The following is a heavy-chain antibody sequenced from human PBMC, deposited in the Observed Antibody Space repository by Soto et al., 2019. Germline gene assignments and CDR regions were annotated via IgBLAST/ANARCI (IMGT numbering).Heavy chain of an antibody. CDR3: AKDRLGGNFDY. CDR2: ISSSSTYI. J-gene: IGHJ4*02. Sequence: PGGSLRLSCAASEITFSSDSMNWVRQAPGKGLEWVSSISSSSTYIYYADSVKGRFTISRDNAKNSLYLQMNSLRVEDTAVYYCAKDRLGGNFDYWGQGTQVTVSS. CDR1: EITFSSDS. V-gene: IGHV3-21*04.